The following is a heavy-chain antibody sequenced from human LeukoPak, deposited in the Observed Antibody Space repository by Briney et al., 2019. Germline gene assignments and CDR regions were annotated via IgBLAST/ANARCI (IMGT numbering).Heavy chain of an antibody. CDR3: AMNLGYCSAGSCVLDY. CDR1: GYSFTSYW. D-gene: IGHD2-15*01. J-gene: IGHJ4*02. CDR2: IYPGDSDT. Sequence: GESLKISCKGSGYSFTSYWIAWVRQMPGKGLEWMGIIYPGDSDTRYSLSFQGQVTISADKSISTAYLQWSSLKASDTAMYYCAMNLGYCSAGSCVLDYWGQGTPVIVSS. V-gene: IGHV5-51*01.